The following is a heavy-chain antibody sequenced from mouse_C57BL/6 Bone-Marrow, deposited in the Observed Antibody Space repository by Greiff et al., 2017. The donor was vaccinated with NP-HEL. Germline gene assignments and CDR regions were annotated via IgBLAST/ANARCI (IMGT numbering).Heavy chain of an antibody. CDR2: IYPGSGST. V-gene: IGHV1-55*01. CDR1: GYTFTSYW. J-gene: IGHJ4*01. Sequence: QVHVKQPGAELVKPGASVKMSCKASGYTFTSYWITWVKQRPGQGLEWIGDIYPGSGSTNYNEKFKSKATLTVDTSTSTAYMQLSSLTSEDSAVYYCAREVLTFYYAMDYCGQGTSVTVSS. CDR3: AREVLTFYYAMDY. D-gene: IGHD2-14*01.